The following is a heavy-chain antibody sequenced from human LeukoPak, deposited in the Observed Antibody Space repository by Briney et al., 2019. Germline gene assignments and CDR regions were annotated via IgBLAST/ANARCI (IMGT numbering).Heavy chain of an antibody. Sequence: SETLSLTCTVSGGSISSSSYYWGWIRQPPGKGLEWIGSIYYSGSTDYNPSLKSRVTISVDTSKNQFSLKLSSVTAADTAVYYCARHLAPSSGYLTLDYWGQGILITVSS. CDR1: GGSISSSSYY. CDR3: ARHLAPSSGYLTLDY. CDR2: IYYSGST. V-gene: IGHV4-39*01. D-gene: IGHD3-22*01. J-gene: IGHJ4*02.